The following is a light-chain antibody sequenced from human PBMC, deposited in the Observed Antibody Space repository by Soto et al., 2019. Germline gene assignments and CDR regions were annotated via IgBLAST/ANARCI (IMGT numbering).Light chain of an antibody. CDR3: QSFGDSPFT. CDR2: GAS. V-gene: IGKV3-20*01. CDR1: ETISSHY. Sequence: EIVLMQSPDTLSLSPGERATLSCRASETISSHYIAWYQQKPGQAPRLLIFGASTRATGIPDRFNGSWYGTDSTLTIGRLEPEDCAVYYCQSFGDSPFTFGPGTKVD. J-gene: IGKJ3*01.